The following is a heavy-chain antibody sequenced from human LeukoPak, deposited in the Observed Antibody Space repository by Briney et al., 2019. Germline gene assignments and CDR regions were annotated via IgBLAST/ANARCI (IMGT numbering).Heavy chain of an antibody. D-gene: IGHD3-10*01. CDR1: GGTFSSYA. Sequence: SVKVSCKASGGTFSSYAISWVRQAPGQGLEWMGGIIPIFGTANYAQKFQGRVTITTDESTSTAYMELGSLRSEDTAVYYCARQWFGEKYYLDYWGQGTLVTVSS. CDR2: IIPIFGTA. J-gene: IGHJ4*02. V-gene: IGHV1-69*05. CDR3: ARQWFGEKYYLDY.